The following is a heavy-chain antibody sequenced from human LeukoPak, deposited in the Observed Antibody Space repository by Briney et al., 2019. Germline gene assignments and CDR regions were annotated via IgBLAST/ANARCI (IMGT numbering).Heavy chain of an antibody. D-gene: IGHD3-16*02. CDR1: GFTFSSYG. Sequence: GGSLRLSCAASGFTFSSYGMHWVRQAPGKGLEWVAFIRYDGSNKYYADSVKGRFTISRDNSKNTLYLQMNSLRAEDTAVYYCAKDYDYVWGSYRYRYFDYWGQGTLVTVSS. CDR3: AKDYDYVWGSYRYRYFDY. J-gene: IGHJ4*02. CDR2: IRYDGSNK. V-gene: IGHV3-30*02.